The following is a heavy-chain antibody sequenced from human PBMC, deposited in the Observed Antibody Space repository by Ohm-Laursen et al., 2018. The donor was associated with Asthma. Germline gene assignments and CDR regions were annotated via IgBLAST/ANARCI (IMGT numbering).Heavy chain of an antibody. CDR2: ISFDGSYK. Sequence: SLRLSCAASGFTFSHFGMHWVRQTPGKGLEWVAVISFDGSYKFYGESVKGRFTISRDNSNNTVYLQMNSLRAEDTALYYCARIGPEWELPGREYSLHHWGEGTLVTVSS. D-gene: IGHD1-26*01. J-gene: IGHJ1*01. CDR1: GFTFSHFG. V-gene: IGHV3-30*03. CDR3: ARIGPEWELPGREYSLHH.